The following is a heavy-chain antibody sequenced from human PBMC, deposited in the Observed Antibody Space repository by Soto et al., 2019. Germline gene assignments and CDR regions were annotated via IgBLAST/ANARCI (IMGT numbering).Heavy chain of an antibody. CDR1: GGTFSSYA. Sequence: QVQLVQSGAEVKKPGSSVKVSCKASGGTFSSYAINWVRQAPGQGLDWMGGIIPIFATADYAHKFQGRVTITADESTSTAYMELSSLRSEDTAVYYCAQCLLGVNYYYGMDVWGQGTTVTVSS. D-gene: IGHD3-16*01. CDR2: IIPIFATA. V-gene: IGHV1-69*12. CDR3: AQCLLGVNYYYGMDV. J-gene: IGHJ6*02.